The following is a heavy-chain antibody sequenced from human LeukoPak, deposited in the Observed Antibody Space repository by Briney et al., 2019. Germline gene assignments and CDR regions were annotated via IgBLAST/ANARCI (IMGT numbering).Heavy chain of an antibody. CDR3: ARGGHSYGSFRLYFDY. V-gene: IGHV4-34*01. CDR2: INHSGST. J-gene: IGHJ4*02. CDR1: GGSFSGYY. Sequence: SETLSLTCAVYGGSFSGYYWSWIRQPPGKGLEWIGEINHSGSTNYNPSLKSRVTISVDTSKNQFSLKLSSVTAADTAVYYCARGGHSYGSFRLYFDYWGQGTLVTVSS. D-gene: IGHD5-18*01.